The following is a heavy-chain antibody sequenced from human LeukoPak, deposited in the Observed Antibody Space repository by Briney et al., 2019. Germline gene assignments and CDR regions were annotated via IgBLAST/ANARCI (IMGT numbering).Heavy chain of an antibody. V-gene: IGHV1-8*01. CDR3: ARGSHYDYVWGTYYYYYMDV. J-gene: IGHJ6*03. Sequence: GASVKVSCKASGYTFTSYDINWVRQATGQGLEWMGWMNPNSGNTGYAQKFQGRVTMTRNTSISTAYMELSSLRSEDTAVYYCARGSHYDYVWGTYYYYYMDVWGKGTTVTISS. CDR2: MNPNSGNT. D-gene: IGHD3-16*01. CDR1: GYTFTSYD.